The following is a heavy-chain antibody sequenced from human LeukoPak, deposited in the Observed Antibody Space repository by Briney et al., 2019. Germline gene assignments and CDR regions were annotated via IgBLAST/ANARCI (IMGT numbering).Heavy chain of an antibody. J-gene: IGHJ4*02. CDR1: VVTFSSYA. CDR3: AKEAYDYVWGSYQNY. CDR2: ISVSGGST. V-gene: IGHV3-23*01. Sequence: GGSLRLSCAASVVTFSSYAMGWVRQAPGKGLEWVSDISVSGGSTYYADSVKGRFTISRDNTKNTLYLQMNSLRAEDTAVYYGAKEAYDYVWGSYQNYWGQGTLVTVSS. D-gene: IGHD3-16*02.